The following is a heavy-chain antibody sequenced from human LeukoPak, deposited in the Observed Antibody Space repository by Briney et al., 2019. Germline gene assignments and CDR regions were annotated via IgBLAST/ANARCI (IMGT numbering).Heavy chain of an antibody. CDR1: GYTFINYY. J-gene: IGHJ5*02. CDR2: INPSGGST. D-gene: IGHD2-15*01. Sequence: ASVKVSCKASGYTFINYYLHWVRQAPGHGLEWMAIINPSGGSTSYAQKFQGRVTMTRDTSISTAYMELSRLRSDDTAVYYCARGYCSGGTCYLVENWLDPWGQGTLVTVSS. V-gene: IGHV1-46*01. CDR3: ARGYCSGGTCYLVENWLDP.